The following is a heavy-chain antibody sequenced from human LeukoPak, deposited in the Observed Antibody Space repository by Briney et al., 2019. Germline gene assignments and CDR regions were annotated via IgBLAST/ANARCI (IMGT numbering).Heavy chain of an antibody. CDR3: ARDPGLVYCGGDCYSERGYFDY. CDR2: IIPIFGTA. Sequence: GASVKVSCKASGGTFSSYAISWVRQAPGQGLEWMGGIIPIFGTANYAQKFQGRVTITADESTSTAYMELSSLRSEDTAVYYCARDPGLVYCGGDCYSERGYFDYWGQGTLVTVSS. J-gene: IGHJ4*02. D-gene: IGHD2-21*01. V-gene: IGHV1-69*13. CDR1: GGTFSSYA.